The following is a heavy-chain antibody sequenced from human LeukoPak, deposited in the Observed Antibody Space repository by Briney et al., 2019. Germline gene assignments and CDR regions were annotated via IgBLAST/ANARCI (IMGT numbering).Heavy chain of an antibody. Sequence: SETLSLTCTVSGGSISSSSYYWGWIRQPPGKGLEWIGSIYYSGSTYYNPSLKSRVTISVDTSKNQFSLKLSSVTAADTAVYYCVRAPGVYCSSTSCYYYYYMDVWGKGTTVTISS. V-gene: IGHV4-39*01. CDR3: VRAPGVYCSSTSCYYYYYMDV. J-gene: IGHJ6*03. CDR2: IYYSGST. CDR1: GGSISSSSYY. D-gene: IGHD2-2*01.